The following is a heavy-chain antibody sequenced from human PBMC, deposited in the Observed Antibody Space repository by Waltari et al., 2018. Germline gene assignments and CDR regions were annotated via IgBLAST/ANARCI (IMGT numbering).Heavy chain of an antibody. J-gene: IGHJ4*02. V-gene: IGHV4-34*01. CDR2: INHSGST. D-gene: IGHD6-13*01. CDR1: GGSFSGYY. CDR3: ARGRYSSSWYPFDY. Sequence: QVQLQQWGAGLLKPSETLSLTCAVYGGSFSGYYWSWIRQPPGKGLEWIGEINHSGSTNYNPSLKSRVTISVDTSKNQFSLKLSSVTAADTAVYYCARGRYSSSWYPFDYWGQGTLVTVSS.